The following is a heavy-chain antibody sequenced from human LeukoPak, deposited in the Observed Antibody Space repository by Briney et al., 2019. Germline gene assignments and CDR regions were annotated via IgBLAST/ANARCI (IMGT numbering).Heavy chain of an antibody. V-gene: IGHV1-2*02. D-gene: IGHD3-22*01. CDR2: INPNSGGT. J-gene: IGHJ4*02. CDR3: ARDLLYDSSGYYDY. CDR1: RYTFTGYY. Sequence: ASVKVSCKASRYTFTGYYMHWVRQAPGQGLEWMGWINPNSGGTNYAQKFQGRVTMTRDTSISTAYMELSRLRSDDTAVYYCARDLLYDSSGYYDYWGQGTLVTVSS.